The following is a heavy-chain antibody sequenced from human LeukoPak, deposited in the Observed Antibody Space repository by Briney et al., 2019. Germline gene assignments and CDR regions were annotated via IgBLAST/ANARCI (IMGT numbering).Heavy chain of an antibody. CDR1: GFTFSSYA. D-gene: IGHD3-22*01. J-gene: IGHJ4*02. CDR3: TSYYYDSSGTH. V-gene: IGHV3-30*04. Sequence: QPGRSLRLSCAASGFTFSSYAMHWVRQAPGKGLEWVAVISYDGSNKYYADSVKGRFTISRDNSKNTLYLQMNSLRAEDTAVYYCTSYYYDSSGTHWGQGTLVTVSS. CDR2: ISYDGSNK.